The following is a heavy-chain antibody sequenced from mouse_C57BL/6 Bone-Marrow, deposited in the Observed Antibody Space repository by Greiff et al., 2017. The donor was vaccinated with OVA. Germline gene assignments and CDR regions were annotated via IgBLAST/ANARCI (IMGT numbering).Heavy chain of an antibody. V-gene: IGHV1-64*01. D-gene: IGHD1-1*01. Sequence: VQLQQPGAELVKPGASVKLSCKASGYTFTSYWMHWVKQRPGQGLEWIGMIHPNSGSTNYNEKFKSKATLTVDKSSSTAYMQLSSLTSEASAVYYCARNYYGSSYEAVDYWGQGTSVTVSS. CDR3: ARNYYGSSYEAVDY. J-gene: IGHJ4*01. CDR1: GYTFTSYW. CDR2: IHPNSGST.